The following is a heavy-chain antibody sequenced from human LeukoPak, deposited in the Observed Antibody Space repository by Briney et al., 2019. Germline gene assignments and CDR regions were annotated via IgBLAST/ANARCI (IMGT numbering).Heavy chain of an antibody. CDR1: GVSISSSSYY. CDR3: ARGIGYYYYMDV. V-gene: IGHV4-61*05. CDR2: ITHSGST. J-gene: IGHJ6*03. Sequence: SETLSLTCTVSGVSISSSSYYWGWIRQPPGKGLEWIGYITHSGSTNYNPSLKSRVTISVDTSKNQFSLKLSSVTAADTAVYYCARGIGYYYYMDVWGKGTTVIVSS.